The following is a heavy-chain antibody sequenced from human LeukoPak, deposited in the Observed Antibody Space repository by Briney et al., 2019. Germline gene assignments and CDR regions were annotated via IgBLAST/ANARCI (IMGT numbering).Heavy chain of an antibody. V-gene: IGHV1-18*01. Sequence: SVKVSCKASGYTFTSYGISWVRQAPGQGLEWMGWISAYNGNTNYAQKLQGRVTMTTDTSTSTAYMELRSLRSDDTAVYYCARGRHSVVPAAMNWFDPWGQGTLVTVSS. CDR3: ARGRHSVVPAAMNWFDP. CDR2: ISAYNGNT. CDR1: GYTFTSYG. J-gene: IGHJ5*02. D-gene: IGHD2-2*01.